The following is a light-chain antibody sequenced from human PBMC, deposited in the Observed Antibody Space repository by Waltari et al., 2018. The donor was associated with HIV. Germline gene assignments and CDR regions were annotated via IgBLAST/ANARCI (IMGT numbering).Light chain of an antibody. V-gene: IGKV3-15*01. CDR3: QQYNDWPLT. CDR1: QGVSSN. Sequence: EVVMTQSPATLSVSPGERATLSCRASQGVSSNLAWHQQKPGQAPRLHIYGASTRATGIPARFSGSGAGTEFTLTISSLQSEDFAVYYCQQYNDWPLTFGGGTKVEIK. J-gene: IGKJ4*01. CDR2: GAS.